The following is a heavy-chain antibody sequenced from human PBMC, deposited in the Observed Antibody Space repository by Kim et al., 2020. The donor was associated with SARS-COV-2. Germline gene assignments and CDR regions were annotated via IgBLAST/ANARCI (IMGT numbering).Heavy chain of an antibody. D-gene: IGHD6-19*01. J-gene: IGHJ6*02. CDR3: ARDPQQWLVSVGRGVRYYGMDV. CDR1: GGTFSSYA. Sequence: SVKVSCKASGGTFSSYAISWVRQAPGQGLEWMGGIIPIFGTANYAQKFQGRVTITADESTSTAYMELSSLRSEDTAVYYCARDPQQWLVSVGRGVRYYGMDVWGQGTTVTVSS. V-gene: IGHV1-69*13. CDR2: IIPIFGTA.